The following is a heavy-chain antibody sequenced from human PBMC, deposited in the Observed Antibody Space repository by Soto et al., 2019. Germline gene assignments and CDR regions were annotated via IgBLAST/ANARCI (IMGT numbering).Heavy chain of an antibody. CDR1: GGSISSGGYY. CDR3: ARASYGDYGGVYFDY. Sequence: SETLSLTCTVSGGSISSGGYYWSWIRQHPGKGLEWIGYIYYSGSTYYNPSLKSRVTISVDTSKNQFSLKLSSVTAADTAVYYCARASYGDYGGVYFDYWGQGTLVTVSS. J-gene: IGHJ4*02. V-gene: IGHV4-31*03. CDR2: IYYSGST. D-gene: IGHD4-17*01.